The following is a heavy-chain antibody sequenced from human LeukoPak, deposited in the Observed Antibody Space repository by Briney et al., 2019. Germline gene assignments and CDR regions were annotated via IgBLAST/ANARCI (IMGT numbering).Heavy chain of an antibody. CDR2: ISHEGGDQ. J-gene: IGHJ4*02. Sequence: PGGSLRLSCAASGFPFSSYGMHWVRQAPGKGLEWVAVISHEGGDQYYADSVKGRFTISRDNSNNMVYLQMNSLRVEDTAVYYCARTREQWQVLDYWGQGTLVTVSS. D-gene: IGHD6-19*01. CDR3: ARTREQWQVLDY. V-gene: IGHV3-30*03. CDR1: GFPFSSYG.